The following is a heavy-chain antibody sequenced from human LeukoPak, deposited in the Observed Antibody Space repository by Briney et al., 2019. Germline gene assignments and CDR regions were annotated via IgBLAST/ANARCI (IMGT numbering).Heavy chain of an antibody. J-gene: IGHJ4*02. Sequence: PGGSLRLSCAASGFTLSAYYMSWVRPARGKGREWVSYISSSGSTISYADTVKGRYPISRHNAKTSLYLQMNPLRAEQPAVYHCARGRRDGYNAPFDYWGQGILVTVSS. CDR2: ISSSGSTI. CDR1: GFTLSAYY. D-gene: IGHD5-24*01. V-gene: IGHV3-11*04. CDR3: ARGRRDGYNAPFDY.